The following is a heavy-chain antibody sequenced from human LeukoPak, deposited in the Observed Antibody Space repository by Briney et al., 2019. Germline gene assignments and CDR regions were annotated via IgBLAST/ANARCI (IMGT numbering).Heavy chain of an antibody. D-gene: IGHD6-13*01. CDR3: ATGVHGIAAAGDYYFDY. CDR2: MYYRGNT. CDR1: GGSISSYY. V-gene: IGHV4-59*01. J-gene: IGHJ4*02. Sequence: SSETLSLTCTVSGGSISSYYWSWIRQPPGKGLEWIGYMYYRGNTNYDPSLKSRVTISIDTPNNQFSLKLSSVTAADTAVYYCATGVHGIAAAGDYYFDYWGQGTLVTVSS.